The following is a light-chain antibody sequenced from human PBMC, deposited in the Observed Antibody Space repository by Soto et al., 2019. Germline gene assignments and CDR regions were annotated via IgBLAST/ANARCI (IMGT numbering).Light chain of an antibody. CDR3: QRYYNCPPYT. CDR2: GAS. CDR1: QSISSN. Sequence: EIVMTQSPATLSVSQGERATLSCRASQSISSNLAWYQQKPGQAPRLIIYGASTRATGIPASFSGSGSGTELTLTISVLQSEDFAVNYCQRYYNCPPYTFGRWTKLEIK. J-gene: IGKJ2*01. V-gene: IGKV3-15*01.